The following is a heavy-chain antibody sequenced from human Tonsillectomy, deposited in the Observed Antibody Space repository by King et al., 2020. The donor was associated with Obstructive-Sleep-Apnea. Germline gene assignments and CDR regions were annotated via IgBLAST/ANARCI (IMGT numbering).Heavy chain of an antibody. CDR3: ARAPYGGNPFFFDL. CDR1: GGTFSSYA. Sequence: QLVQSGAEVKKPGSSVKVSCKASGGTFSSYAISWVRQAPGQGLEWMGGSIPILGIANYAQKFQCRVTITADKSTSTAYMVLSSLRSEDTAVYYWARAPYGGNPFFFDLWGRGTLVTVS. D-gene: IGHD4-23*01. CDR2: SIPILGIA. V-gene: IGHV1-69*09. J-gene: IGHJ2*01.